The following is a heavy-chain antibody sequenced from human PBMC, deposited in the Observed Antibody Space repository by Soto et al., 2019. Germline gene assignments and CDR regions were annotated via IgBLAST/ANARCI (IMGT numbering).Heavy chain of an antibody. CDR2: IYYSGST. D-gene: IGHD3-10*01. V-gene: IGHV4-31*03. J-gene: IGHJ6*02. CDR1: GGSISSGGYY. CDR3: ARMGAKYYGSGSYYHLYYYYGMDV. Sequence: PSETLSLTCTVSGGSISSGGYYWSWIRQHPGKGLEWIGYIYYSGSTYYNPSLKSRVTISVDTSKNQFSLKLSSVTAADTAVYYCARMGAKYYGSGSYYHLYYYYGMDVWGQGTTVTAP.